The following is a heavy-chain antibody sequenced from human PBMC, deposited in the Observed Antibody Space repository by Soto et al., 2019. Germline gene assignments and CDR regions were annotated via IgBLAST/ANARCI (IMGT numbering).Heavy chain of an antibody. J-gene: IGHJ4*02. V-gene: IGHV4-34*01. D-gene: IGHD3-22*01. Sequence: SETLSLTCAVYGGSFSCYYWSWIRQPPGKGLEWIGEINHSGSTNYNPSLKSRVTISVDTSKNQFSLKLSSVTAADTAVYYCARGGYYDSSGYYSDYWGQGTLVTVSS. CDR1: GGSFSCYY. CDR3: ARGGYYDSSGYYSDY. CDR2: INHSGST.